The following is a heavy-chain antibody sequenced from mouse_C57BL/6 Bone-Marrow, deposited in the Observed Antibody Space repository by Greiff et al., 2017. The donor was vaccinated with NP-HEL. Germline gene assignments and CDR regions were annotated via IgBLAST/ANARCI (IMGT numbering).Heavy chain of an antibody. J-gene: IGHJ1*03. CDR2: INPGSGGT. V-gene: IGHV1-54*01. D-gene: IGHD2-12*01. Sequence: QVQLQQSGAELVRPGTSVKVSCKASGYAFTNYLIEWVKQRPGQGLEWIGVINPGSGGTNYNEKFKGKATLTADKSSSTAYMQLSSLTSEDSAVYFCARLLLRRYFDVWGTGTTVTVSS. CDR3: ARLLLRRYFDV. CDR1: GYAFTNYL.